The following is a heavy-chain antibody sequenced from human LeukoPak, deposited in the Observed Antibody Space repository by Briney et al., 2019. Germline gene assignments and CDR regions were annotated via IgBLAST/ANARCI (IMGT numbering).Heavy chain of an antibody. CDR2: MNPNRGNT. CDR3: ARGTNYYDSSGYYAGPEGFYFDY. CDR1: GYTFTSYD. J-gene: IGHJ4*02. V-gene: IGHV1-8*01. D-gene: IGHD3-22*01. Sequence: ASVKVSCKASGYTFTSYDINWVRQATGQGLEWMGWMNPNRGNTGYAQKFQGRVTMTRDTSISTAYMELSSLRSEDTAVYYCARGTNYYDSSGYYAGPEGFYFDYWGQGTLVTVSS.